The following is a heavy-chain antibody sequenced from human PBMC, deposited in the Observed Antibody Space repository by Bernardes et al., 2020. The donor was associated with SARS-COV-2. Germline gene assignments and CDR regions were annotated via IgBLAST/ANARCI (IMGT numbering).Heavy chain of an antibody. Sequence: VGSLRLSCAASGFTFSSYGMHWVRQAPGKGLEWVAVIWYDGSNKYYADSVKGRFTISRDKSKNTLYLQMNSLRAEDTAVYHCARSQFYYDSSGYLTQDAFDIWGQGTMVTVSS. CDR2: IWYDGSNK. CDR3: ARSQFYYDSSGYLTQDAFDI. D-gene: IGHD3-22*01. J-gene: IGHJ3*02. V-gene: IGHV3-33*01. CDR1: GFTFSSYG.